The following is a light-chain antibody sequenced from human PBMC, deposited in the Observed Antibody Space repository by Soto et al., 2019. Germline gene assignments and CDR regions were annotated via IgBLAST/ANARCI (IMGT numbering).Light chain of an antibody. CDR3: QQYNSYSPLT. Sequence: DIQMTQSPSTLSAPVGDRVTITCRASQTISSWLAWYQQKPGKAPKLLIYDASSLESGVPSGFSGSGSGTEFTLTISSLQPDDFATYYCQQYNSYSPLTFGGGTKVDIK. J-gene: IGKJ4*01. CDR2: DAS. V-gene: IGKV1-5*01. CDR1: QTISSW.